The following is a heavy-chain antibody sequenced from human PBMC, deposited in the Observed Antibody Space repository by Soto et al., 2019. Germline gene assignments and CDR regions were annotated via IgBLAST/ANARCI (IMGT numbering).Heavy chain of an antibody. V-gene: IGHV4-39*01. CDR2: IYYSGST. D-gene: IGHD6-13*01. CDR1: GGSISSSSYY. Sequence: SETLSLTCTVSGGSISSSSYYWGWIRQPPGKGLEWIGSIYYSGSTYYNPSLKSRVTISVDTSKNQFSLKLSSVTAADTAVYYCARSGYSSSWYPRSVDEWGQRTLVTVSS. J-gene: IGHJ4*02. CDR3: ARSGYSSSWYPRSVDE.